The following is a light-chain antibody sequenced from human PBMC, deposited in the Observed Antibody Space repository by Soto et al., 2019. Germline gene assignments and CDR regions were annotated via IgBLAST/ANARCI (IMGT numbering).Light chain of an antibody. V-gene: IGKV1-5*03. CDR2: KAS. Sequence: DIQMTQSPSTLSASVGDRVTITCRASQSISSWLAWYQQKPGKAPKLLIYKASSLESGVPSRFSGSGSGTEFPLNISSLQPDDFAPYYCQQYNSYPWTFGQGTKVEIK. J-gene: IGKJ1*01. CDR1: QSISSW. CDR3: QQYNSYPWT.